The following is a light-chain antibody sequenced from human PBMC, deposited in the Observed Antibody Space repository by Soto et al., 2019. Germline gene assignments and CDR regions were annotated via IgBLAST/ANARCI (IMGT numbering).Light chain of an antibody. J-gene: IGKJ1*01. CDR2: DAS. CDR1: QSISSNY. Sequence: EIVLTQSPGTLSLSTGERATLSCRASQSISSNYLAWYQQTPGQAPRLLIYDASSRAAGIPDRFSGSGSGTDFTLTISRLEPEDFGVYYCQQYAGSPRTFGQGTKVDIK. V-gene: IGKV3-20*01. CDR3: QQYAGSPRT.